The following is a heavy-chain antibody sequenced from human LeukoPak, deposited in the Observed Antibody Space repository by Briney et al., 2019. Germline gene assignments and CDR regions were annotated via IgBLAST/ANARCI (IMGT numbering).Heavy chain of an antibody. D-gene: IGHD1-26*01. CDR2: ISVNGGST. V-gene: IGHV3-23*01. J-gene: IGHJ3*01. CDR1: GFTFSSCA. CDR3: AKGKGSGSYWDAFDV. Sequence: GGSLRLSCAASGFTFSSCAMSWVRQAPGKGLEWVSGISVNGGSTNYADSVKGRFTTSRDNSKNTLYLQMNSLRAEDTAIYYCAKGKGSGSYWDAFDVWGQGTMVIVSS.